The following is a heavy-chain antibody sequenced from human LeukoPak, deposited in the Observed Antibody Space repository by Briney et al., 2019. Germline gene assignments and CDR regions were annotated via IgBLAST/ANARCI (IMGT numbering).Heavy chain of an antibody. V-gene: IGHV1-46*01. Sequence: ASVKVSCKASGYTFTSYYMHWVRQAPGQGLEWMGIINPSGGSTSYAQKFQGRVTMTRDTSINTAYMELPRLTSDDTAVYYCAREGRLHDWNLGGLFDYWGQGTLVTVSS. D-gene: IGHD1-7*01. J-gene: IGHJ4*02. CDR1: GYTFTSYY. CDR3: AREGRLHDWNLGGLFDY. CDR2: INPSGGST.